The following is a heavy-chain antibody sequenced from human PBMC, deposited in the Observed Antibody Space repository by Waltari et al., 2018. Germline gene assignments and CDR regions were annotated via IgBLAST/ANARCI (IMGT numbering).Heavy chain of an antibody. V-gene: IGHV4-38-2*02. CDR1: GYSISSGYY. CDR3: ARDRDREQEHHTYYDFWSGYLGGYFDY. D-gene: IGHD3-3*01. J-gene: IGHJ4*02. Sequence: QVQLQESGPGLVKPSETLSLTCTVSGYSISSGYYWGWIRQPPGKGLGWIGRIYHSGSTYYNPSLKSRVTISVDTSKNQFSLKLSSVTAADTAVYYCARDRDREQEHHTYYDFWSGYLGGYFDYWGQGTLVTVSS. CDR2: IYHSGST.